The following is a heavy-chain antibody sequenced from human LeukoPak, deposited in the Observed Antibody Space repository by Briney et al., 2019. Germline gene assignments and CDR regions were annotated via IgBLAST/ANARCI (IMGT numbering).Heavy chain of an antibody. D-gene: IGHD3-22*01. CDR3: ARDTYYYDSSGYYYPGGCDY. CDR1: GLRFSDYY. Sequence: GGSLRLSCAASGLRFSDYYVSWIRQAPGKGLQWVSYISTGGSTIYYADSVKGRFTISRDNAKNSLYLQMNSLRAEDTAVYYCARDTYYYDSSGYYYPGGCDYWGQGTLVTVSS. V-gene: IGHV3-11*04. J-gene: IGHJ4*02. CDR2: ISTGGSTI.